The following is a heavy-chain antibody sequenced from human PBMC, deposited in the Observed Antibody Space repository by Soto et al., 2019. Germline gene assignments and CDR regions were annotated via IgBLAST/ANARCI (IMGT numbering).Heavy chain of an antibody. V-gene: IGHV1-69*13. CDR1: GGTFSSYA. CDR3: ARAKYSGRTTSPFDI. J-gene: IGHJ3*02. Sequence: GASVKVSCKASGGTFSSYAISWVRQAPGQGLEWMGGIIPIFGTANYAQKFQGRVTITADESTSTAYMELSSLRSEDTAVYYCARAKYSGRTTSPFDIWGQGTMVTVSS. CDR2: IIPIFGTA. D-gene: IGHD1-26*01.